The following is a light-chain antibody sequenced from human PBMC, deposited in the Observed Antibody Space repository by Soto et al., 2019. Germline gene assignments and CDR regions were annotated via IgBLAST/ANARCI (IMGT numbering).Light chain of an antibody. CDR3: KQYGSSPIIT. V-gene: IGKV3-20*01. J-gene: IGKJ5*01. CDR2: GAS. CDR1: QSVSSSY. Sequence: EIVLTQSPGTLSLSPGERATLSCRASQSVSSSYLAWYQQKPGQAPRLLIYGASSRATGIPDRFSGSGSGKDFTLTISRLEPEDFVVYYCKQYGSSPIITFGQWTRQEIK.